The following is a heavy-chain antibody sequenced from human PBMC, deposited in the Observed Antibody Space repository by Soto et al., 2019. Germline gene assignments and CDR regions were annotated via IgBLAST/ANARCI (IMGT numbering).Heavy chain of an antibody. J-gene: IGHJ5*02. CDR2: INYSGRS. CDR3: ARSYCADSVSCNWFDP. D-gene: IGHD2-8*02. Sequence: QVQLQESGPGLVKSSETLSLTCSVSGDSSSTYYWGWIRQPPGKGLEWIGYINYSGRSNHNPSLKSRLSISVDALKNPVSLKLTSVTAADTAVYYFARSYCADSVSCNWFDPWGQGTLVVVSS. V-gene: IGHV4-59*01. CDR1: GDSSSTYY.